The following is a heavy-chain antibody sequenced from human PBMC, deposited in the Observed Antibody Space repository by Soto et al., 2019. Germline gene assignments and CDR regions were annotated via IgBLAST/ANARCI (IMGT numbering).Heavy chain of an antibody. D-gene: IGHD3-16*01. CDR2: ISTYNGKT. V-gene: IGHV1-18*01. Sequence: QVQLVQSGAEVKKPGASVKVSCKASGYTFTRYGLSWVRQAPGQGLEWMGWISTYNGKTTYAQKLQGRVTMTTDTSTSTAYMVLRSLRSDDTAVYYCARDRDSRGSLSGHWGQETLVTVSS. CDR1: GYTFTRYG. CDR3: ARDRDSRGSLSGH. J-gene: IGHJ4*02.